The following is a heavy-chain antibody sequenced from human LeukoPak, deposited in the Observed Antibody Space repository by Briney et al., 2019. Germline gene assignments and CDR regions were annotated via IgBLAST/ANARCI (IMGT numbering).Heavy chain of an antibody. V-gene: IGHV3-43*01. D-gene: IGHD6-13*01. J-gene: IGHJ4*02. CDR2: TNWDGTTT. CDR1: GFTFDDYT. Sequence: GGSLRLSCAASGFTFDDYTMHWVRQPPGKGLEWVALTNWDGTTTYYGDSVKGRFTISRDNGRKSLYLQMNFLTSEDTAFYYCAKDRRFIGYSSSLDYWGQGTLVTVSS. CDR3: AKDRRFIGYSSSLDY.